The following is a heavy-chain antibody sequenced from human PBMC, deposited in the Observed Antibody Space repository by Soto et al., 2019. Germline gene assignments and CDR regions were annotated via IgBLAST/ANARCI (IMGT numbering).Heavy chain of an antibody. J-gene: IGHJ4*02. Sequence: SVKVSCKASGFTFTSSAMQWVRQARGQRLEWIGWIVVGSGNTNYAQKFQERVTITRDMSTSTAYMELSSLRSEDTAVYYCAADYYDSSGYYDYWGQGTLVTVS. CDR3: AADYYDSSGYYDY. V-gene: IGHV1-58*02. CDR2: IVVGSGNT. CDR1: GFTFTSSA. D-gene: IGHD3-22*01.